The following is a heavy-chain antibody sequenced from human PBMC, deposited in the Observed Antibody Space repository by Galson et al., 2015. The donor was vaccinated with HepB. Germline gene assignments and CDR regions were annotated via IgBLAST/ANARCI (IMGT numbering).Heavy chain of an antibody. CDR3: AAYTSSSGFDF. J-gene: IGHJ4*02. CDR1: GDTFTSYG. V-gene: IGHV1-18*04. CDR2: ISAYNGYT. Sequence: SVKVSCKASGDTFTSYGISWARQAPGQGLEWMGWISAYNGYTNYAQKFQGRVTMTTDTSTSTAYMELRSLRSDDTAVYYCAAYTSSSGFDFWGQGTLVSVSS. D-gene: IGHD6-6*01.